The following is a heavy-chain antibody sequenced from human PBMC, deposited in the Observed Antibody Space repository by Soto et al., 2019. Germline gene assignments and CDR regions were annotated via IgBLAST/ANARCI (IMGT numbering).Heavy chain of an antibody. J-gene: IGHJ5*02. CDR3: ARLGEYYQSLDP. V-gene: IGHV4-59*08. CDR1: GGSISSYY. Sequence: SETLSLTCTVSGGSISSYYWSWIRQPPGKGLEWIGYIYYSGSTYYNPSLKSRVTISVDTSKNQFSLKLSSVTASDTAVYYCARLGEYYQSLDPWGQGTLVTVSS. D-gene: IGHD2-2*01. CDR2: IYYSGST.